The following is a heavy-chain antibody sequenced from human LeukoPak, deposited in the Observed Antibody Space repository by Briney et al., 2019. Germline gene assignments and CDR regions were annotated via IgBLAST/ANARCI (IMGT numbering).Heavy chain of an antibody. Sequence: GGSLRLSCAASGFTFSSYNMNWVRQAPGKGLEWVSSISSSSTYIYYADSVKGRFTISRDKGKKSLYLQMNSLRAEDTAVYYCARVPAYYYSSTGYCYWGQGTLVTVSS. CDR3: ARVPAYYYSSTGYCY. D-gene: IGHD3-10*01. CDR2: ISSSSTYI. CDR1: GFTFSSYN. J-gene: IGHJ4*02. V-gene: IGHV3-21*01.